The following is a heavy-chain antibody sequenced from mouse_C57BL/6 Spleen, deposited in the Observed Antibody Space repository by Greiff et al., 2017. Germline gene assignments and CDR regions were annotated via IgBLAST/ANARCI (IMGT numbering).Heavy chain of an antibody. D-gene: IGHD2-4*01. CDR3: TRECYDYENAMDY. J-gene: IGHJ4*01. Sequence: QVHVKQSGAELVRPGASVTLSCKASGYTFTDYEMHWVKQKTVHGLEWIGAIDPETGGTAYNQKFKGKAILTADKSSSTAYMELRSLTSEDSAVYYYTRECYDYENAMDYWGQGTSVTVSA. V-gene: IGHV1-15*01. CDR2: IDPETGGT. CDR1: GYTFTDYE.